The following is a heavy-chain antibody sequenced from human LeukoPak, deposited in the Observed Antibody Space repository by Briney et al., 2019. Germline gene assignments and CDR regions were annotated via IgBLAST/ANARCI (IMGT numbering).Heavy chain of an antibody. J-gene: IGHJ4*02. D-gene: IGHD1-1*01. Sequence: SETLSLTCAVSGGSISSSNWWSRVRLPPGKALEWIGEISHSGNTNYNLSLESRVTISVDKSKHQFSLELSSVTAADTAVYFCARVTGTTPFDCWGQGTLVTVSS. CDR3: ARVTGTTPFDC. CDR1: GGSISSSNW. CDR2: ISHSGNT. V-gene: IGHV4-4*02.